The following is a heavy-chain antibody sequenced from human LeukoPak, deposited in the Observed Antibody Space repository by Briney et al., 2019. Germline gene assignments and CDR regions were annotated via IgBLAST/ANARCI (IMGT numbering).Heavy chain of an antibody. CDR1: GFTFDDYD. J-gene: IGHJ3*02. CDR2: IYWNGGST. CDR3: ARVRARWLHVGSDAFDI. Sequence: GGSLRLSCAASGFTFDDYDMSWVRQAPGKGLEWVSGIYWNGGSTGYADSVKGRFTISRDNAKNSLYLQMNSLRAEDTALYYCARVRARWLHVGSDAFDIWGQGTMVTVSS. D-gene: IGHD5-24*01. V-gene: IGHV3-20*04.